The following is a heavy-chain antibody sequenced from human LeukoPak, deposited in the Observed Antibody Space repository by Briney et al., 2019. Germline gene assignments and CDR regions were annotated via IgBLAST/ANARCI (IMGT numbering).Heavy chain of an antibody. V-gene: IGHV4-59*08. Sequence: PSETLSLTCTVSGGSINGYYGSWIRQPPGKGLEWIRYIYYSVSNYNPSLKSRASTSVDTSKNQLSLKLNSVTAADTAVYYCARHAVPYSANDAFDVWGQGTVVTVSS. CDR3: ARHAVPYSANDAFDV. CDR2: IYYSVS. D-gene: IGHD4-11*01. CDR1: GGSINGYY. J-gene: IGHJ3*01.